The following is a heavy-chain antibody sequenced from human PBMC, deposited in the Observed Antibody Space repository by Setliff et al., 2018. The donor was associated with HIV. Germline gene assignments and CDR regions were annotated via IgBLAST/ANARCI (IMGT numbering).Heavy chain of an antibody. CDR2: IKQDGSEK. J-gene: IGHJ4*02. Sequence: LRLSCAASGFTFSTYWMSWVRQAPGKGLEWVANIKQDGSEKFYVDSVKGRFTISRDNAKNSLYLQMNSLRAEDTAVYYCARDILGMPVAGGFDYWGPGTLVTVSS. CDR3: ARDILGMPVAGGFDY. CDR1: GFTFSTYW. D-gene: IGHD6-19*01. V-gene: IGHV3-7*01.